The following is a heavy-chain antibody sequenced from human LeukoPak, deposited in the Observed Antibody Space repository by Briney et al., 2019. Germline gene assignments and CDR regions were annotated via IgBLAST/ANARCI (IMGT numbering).Heavy chain of an antibody. Sequence: KPSETLSLTCAVYGGSFSGYYWSWIRQPPGKGLEWIGEINHSGSTNYNPSLKSRVTISVDTSKNQFSLKLSSVTAADTAVYYCAATYDSSGYSGPDYWGQGTLVTVSS. V-gene: IGHV4-34*01. CDR3: AATYDSSGYSGPDY. CDR1: GGSFSGYY. CDR2: INHSGST. J-gene: IGHJ4*02. D-gene: IGHD3-22*01.